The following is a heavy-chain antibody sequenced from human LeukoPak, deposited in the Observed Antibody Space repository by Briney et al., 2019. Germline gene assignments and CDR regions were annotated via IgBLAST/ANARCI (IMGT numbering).Heavy chain of an antibody. D-gene: IGHD3-9*01. CDR1: DDSISSTNW. J-gene: IGHJ6*02. CDR3: SRQTTAYDILTGYPYYYYYGMDV. Sequence: SGTLSLTCAVSDDSISSTNWWHWVRQPPGKGLEWIGGIYHTGSTNNNPSLTSRVTISVDTSKNQFSLKLSSVTAADTAVYYCSRQTTAYDILTGYPYYYYYGMDVWGQGTTVTVSS. V-gene: IGHV4-4*02. CDR2: IYHTGST.